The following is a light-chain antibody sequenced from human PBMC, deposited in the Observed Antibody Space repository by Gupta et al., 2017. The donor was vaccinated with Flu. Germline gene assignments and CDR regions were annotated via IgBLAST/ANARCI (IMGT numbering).Light chain of an antibody. CDR1: SGSVSTSYY. CDR3: VLYMGSGIWV. CDR2: STN. J-gene: IGLJ3*02. V-gene: IGLV8-61*01. Sequence: QTVVSQEPSLSVSPGGTGSLTCVLSSGSVSTSYYPRWYQQTPGQAPRTLIYSTNTRPSGVPDRFSGSSLGNKAALTNSWAEADDESDYYCVLYMGSGIWVFGGGTKLTVL.